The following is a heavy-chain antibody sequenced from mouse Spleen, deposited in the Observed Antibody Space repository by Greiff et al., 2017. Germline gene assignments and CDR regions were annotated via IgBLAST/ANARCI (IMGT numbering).Heavy chain of an antibody. V-gene: IGHV5-17*01. CDR3: ARGYYYGSSPFAY. Sequence: EVQLVESGGGLVKPGGSLKLSCAASGFTFSDYGMHWVRQAPEKGLEWVAYISSGSSTIYYADTVTGRFTIFRDNAKNTLFLQMTSLRSEDTAMYYCARGYYYGSSPFAYWGQGTLVTVSA. D-gene: IGHD1-1*01. J-gene: IGHJ3*01. CDR2: ISSGSSTI. CDR1: GFTFSDYG.